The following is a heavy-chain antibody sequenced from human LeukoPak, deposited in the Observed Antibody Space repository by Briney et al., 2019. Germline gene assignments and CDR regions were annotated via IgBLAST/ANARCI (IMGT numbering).Heavy chain of an antibody. D-gene: IGHD3-3*01. CDR2: IKQDGSEK. Sequence: GGSLRLSCAASGFTFSNYWMTWVRQAPGKGLEWVADIKQDGSEKLYVKSVRGRFTISRDNAKMSLFLQMNSLRAEETAVYYCARDNGVVHGVYYMDVWGKGTTVTVS. J-gene: IGHJ6*03. V-gene: IGHV3-7*01. CDR1: GFTFSNYW. CDR3: ARDNGVVHGVYYMDV.